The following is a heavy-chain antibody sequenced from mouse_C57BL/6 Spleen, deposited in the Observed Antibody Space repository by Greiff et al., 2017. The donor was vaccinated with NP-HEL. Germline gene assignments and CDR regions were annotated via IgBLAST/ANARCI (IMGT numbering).Heavy chain of an antibody. J-gene: IGHJ3*01. V-gene: IGHV1-39*01. D-gene: IGHD1-1*01. CDR2: INPNYGTT. Sequence: EVQLQQSGPELVKPGASVKISCKASGYSFTDYNMNWVKQSNGKSLEWIGVINPNYGTTSYNQKFKGKATLTVDQSSSTAYMQLNSLTSEDSAVYYCASSADYYGSTTWFAYWGQRTLVTVSA. CDR3: ASSADYYGSTTWFAY. CDR1: GYSFTDYN.